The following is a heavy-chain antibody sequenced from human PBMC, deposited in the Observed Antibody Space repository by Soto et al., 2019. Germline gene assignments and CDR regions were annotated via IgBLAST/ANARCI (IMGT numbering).Heavy chain of an antibody. CDR3: ARGRSHEWELLVQYFDY. Sequence: ETLSLPCTVSGGSVSNSYWGWIRQPPGKGLEWVAYVYYSGSTNYNPSLGSRVTISVDKSKNQFSLKMTSVTGADTAVYYCARGRSHEWELLVQYFDYWGQGTLVTVSS. CDR2: VYYSGST. V-gene: IGHV4-59*02. CDR1: GGSVSNSY. D-gene: IGHD1-26*01. J-gene: IGHJ4*02.